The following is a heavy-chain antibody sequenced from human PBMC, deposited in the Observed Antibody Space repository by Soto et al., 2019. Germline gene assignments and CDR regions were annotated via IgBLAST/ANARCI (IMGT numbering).Heavy chain of an antibody. Sequence: GSLRLSCAASGFNFRGAWMKWVRQAPGKGLEWVGRIKSEGNGGSTDYAAPVKGRISISRDDSKNMLYLQMNSLKTEDTAVYFCVSYRDTSGRHFDYWGQGTLVTVSS. CDR3: VSYRDTSGRHFDY. V-gene: IGHV3-15*01. J-gene: IGHJ4*02. CDR2: IKSEGNGGST. CDR1: GFNFRGAW. D-gene: IGHD2-15*01.